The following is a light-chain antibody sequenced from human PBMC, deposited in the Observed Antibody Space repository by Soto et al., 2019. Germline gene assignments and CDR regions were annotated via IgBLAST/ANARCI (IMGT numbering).Light chain of an antibody. CDR2: SNN. Sequence: QSVLTQPPSASGTPGQRVTISCSGSSSNIGSNTVNWYQQLSGTAPKLLIYSNNLRPSGVPDRFSGSKSGTSASLAISGLQSEDEADYYCAAWHDSLNGYVFGTGTKVNVL. CDR1: SSNIGSNT. V-gene: IGLV1-44*01. CDR3: AAWHDSLNGYV. J-gene: IGLJ1*01.